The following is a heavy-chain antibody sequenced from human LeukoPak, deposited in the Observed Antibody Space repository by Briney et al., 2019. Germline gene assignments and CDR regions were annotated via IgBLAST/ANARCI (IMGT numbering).Heavy chain of an antibody. Sequence: ASVKVSCKASGYTFTSYDINWVRQATGQGVEWMGWMNPNSANTGYAQKYQGRVTMTRNTSINTAYLELSSLSSEDTAVYYCATRNGSGSLYFDYWGQGTLVTVSS. D-gene: IGHD3-10*01. CDR2: MNPNSANT. CDR1: GYTFTSYD. V-gene: IGHV1-8*01. J-gene: IGHJ4*02. CDR3: ATRNGSGSLYFDY.